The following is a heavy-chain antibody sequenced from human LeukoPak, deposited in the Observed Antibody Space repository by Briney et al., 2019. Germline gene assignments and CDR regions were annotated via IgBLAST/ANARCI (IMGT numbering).Heavy chain of an antibody. CDR2: INPNGGGT. D-gene: IGHD4-17*01. V-gene: IGHV1-2*02. CDR1: GYTFSGYS. Sequence: GASVKVSCTASGYTFSGYSMHWVRQAPGQGLEWIGWINPNGGGTNYAQKFQGRVTMTRDTSISTAYMELSRLRSDDTAVYYCARDPTRDYGDPPDYWGQGTLVTVSS. J-gene: IGHJ4*02. CDR3: ARDPTRDYGDPPDY.